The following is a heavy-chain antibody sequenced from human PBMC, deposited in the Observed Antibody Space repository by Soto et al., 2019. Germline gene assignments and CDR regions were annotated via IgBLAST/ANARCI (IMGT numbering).Heavy chain of an antibody. CDR1: GGTFSSYA. Sequence: QVQLVQSGAEVKKPGSSVKVSCKASGGTFSSYAISWVRQAPGQGLEWMGGIIPIFGTANYAQKFQGRVTIPADNPTTKANMELSGWGPEDTALFYLGSPPGEPFASWGRGPLV. J-gene: IGHJ4*02. CDR2: IIPIFGTA. V-gene: IGHV1-69*14. CDR3: GSPPGEPFAS.